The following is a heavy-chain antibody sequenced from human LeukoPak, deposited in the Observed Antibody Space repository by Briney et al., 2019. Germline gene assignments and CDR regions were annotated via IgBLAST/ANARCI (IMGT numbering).Heavy chain of an antibody. V-gene: IGHV4-39*01. CDR1: GGSISNSGHY. J-gene: IGHJ6*02. CDR3: ARKTPGTSVDV. Sequence: SETLSLTCTVSGGSISNSGHYWVWIRQPPGEGLEWIGTITNTGSTYSNPSLKSRVTISIDASKTQISLRLTSVTAADTAVFYCARKTPGTSVDVWGQGPPVTVSS. CDR2: ITNTGST. D-gene: IGHD3-10*01.